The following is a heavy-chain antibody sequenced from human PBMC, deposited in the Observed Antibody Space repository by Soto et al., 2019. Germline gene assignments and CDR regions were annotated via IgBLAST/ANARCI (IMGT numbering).Heavy chain of an antibody. V-gene: IGHV1-8*01. CDR1: GYTFTSYD. CDR3: AREKTSYGMDV. CDR2: MNPYSGNT. Sequence: QVQLVQSGAEVKKPGASVKVSCKASGYTFTSYDVNWVRQATGEGLEWMGWMNPYSGNTGYAQKFQGRVTMTRNTSISTAYMELSSLRYEDTAVYYCAREKTSYGMDVWGQGTTVTVSS. J-gene: IGHJ6*02.